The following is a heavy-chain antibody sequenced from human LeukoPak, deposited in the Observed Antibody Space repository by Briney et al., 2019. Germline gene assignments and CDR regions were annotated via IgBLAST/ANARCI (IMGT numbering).Heavy chain of an antibody. CDR1: GLTFSSYW. J-gene: IGHJ4*02. CDR3: ARDTDTVTTILDY. V-gene: IGHV3-74*01. CDR2: INSDESST. Sequence: PGGSLRLSCAVSGLTFSSYWMDWVRQAPGKGLGWVSRINSDESSTSYADSVKGRFTISRDNANNTLYLQMNRLSAEDTDVYYCARDTDTVTTILDYWGQRTLVTLSS. D-gene: IGHD4-17*01.